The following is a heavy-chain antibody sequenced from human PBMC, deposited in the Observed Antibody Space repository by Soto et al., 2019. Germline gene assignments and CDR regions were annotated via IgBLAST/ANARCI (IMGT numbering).Heavy chain of an antibody. J-gene: IGHJ4*02. CDR2: ISSTTNYI. D-gene: IGHD5-12*01. Sequence: GGSLRLSCAASGFTFSRYSMNWVRQAPGKGLEWVSSISSTTNYIYYADSMKGRFTISRDNAKNSLYLQMNSLRAEDTAVYYCARDRVEMATIPKFFDYWGQGTLVTVSS. V-gene: IGHV3-21*01. CDR1: GFTFSRYS. CDR3: ARDRVEMATIPKFFDY.